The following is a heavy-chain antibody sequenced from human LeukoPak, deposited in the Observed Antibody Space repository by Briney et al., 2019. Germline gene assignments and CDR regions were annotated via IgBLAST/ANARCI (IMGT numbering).Heavy chain of an antibody. D-gene: IGHD5-12*01. J-gene: IGHJ6*02. CDR2: ISSSGSTI. CDR1: GFTFSDYY. CDR3: ATYSGYDPERSYYYYGMDV. V-gene: IGHV3-11*01. Sequence: GGSLRLSCAASGFTFSDYYMSWIRQAPGKGLEWVSYISSSGSTIYYADSVKGRFTISRDNAKNSLYLQMNSLRAEDTAVYYCATYSGYDPERSYYYYGMDVWGRGTTVTVSS.